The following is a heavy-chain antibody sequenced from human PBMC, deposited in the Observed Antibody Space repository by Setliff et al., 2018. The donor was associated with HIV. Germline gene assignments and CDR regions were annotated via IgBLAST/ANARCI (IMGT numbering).Heavy chain of an antibody. J-gene: IGHJ4*02. V-gene: IGHV4-38-2*02. D-gene: IGHD3-22*01. Sequence: SETLSLTCAVSDYSISGGYYWGWIRQPPGKGLEGIGSIYHSGSTYYNPSLKSRVTISLDTSKNQFSLKLSSVTAADTAVYYCVRDGFRYYDSSGYYQFDYWGQGTLVTVSS. CDR2: IYHSGST. CDR1: DYSISGGYY. CDR3: VRDGFRYYDSSGYYQFDY.